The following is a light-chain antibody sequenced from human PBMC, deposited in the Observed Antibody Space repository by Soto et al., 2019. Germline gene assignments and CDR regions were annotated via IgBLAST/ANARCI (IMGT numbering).Light chain of an antibody. V-gene: IGKV3-11*01. J-gene: IGKJ5*01. CDR1: QSVSSY. Sequence: EIVLTQSPATVSLSPGERATLSCRASQSVSSYLAWYQQKPGQAPSLLIYDASNRAPGIPARFSGSGSGTDFTLTISSLEPEDFAVYYCQQRSNWPSITFGQGTRLEI. CDR2: DAS. CDR3: QQRSNWPSIT.